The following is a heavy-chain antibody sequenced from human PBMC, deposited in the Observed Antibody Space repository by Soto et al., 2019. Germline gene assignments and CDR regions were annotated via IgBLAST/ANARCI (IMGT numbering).Heavy chain of an antibody. V-gene: IGHV1-18*01. CDR1: GYIFTNYG. CDR3: ARASAGALYDF. Sequence: QVQLVQSGAEVRKPGASVNVSCKTSGYIFTNYGVAWVRQAPAQGLGLVAWISGYNGYPKYTQKFQGRVTVTTDTSTRTGYMELRNLKSDDTAVYYCARASAGALYDFWGQGTLVTVSS. J-gene: IGHJ4*02. CDR2: ISGYNGYP.